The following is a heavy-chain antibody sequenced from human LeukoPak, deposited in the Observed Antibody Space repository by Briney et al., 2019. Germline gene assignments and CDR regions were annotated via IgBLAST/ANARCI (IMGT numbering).Heavy chain of an antibody. Sequence: GGSLRLSCAASGFTFSSYAMHWVRQAPGKGLEWVAVISYVGSNKYYADSVKGRFTISRDNSKNTLYLQMNSLRAEDTAVYYCARDGIAAAGSGYYYYYMDVWGKGTTVTVSS. V-gene: IGHV3-30*01. J-gene: IGHJ6*03. CDR3: ARDGIAAAGSGYYYYYMDV. D-gene: IGHD6-13*01. CDR2: ISYVGSNK. CDR1: GFTFSSYA.